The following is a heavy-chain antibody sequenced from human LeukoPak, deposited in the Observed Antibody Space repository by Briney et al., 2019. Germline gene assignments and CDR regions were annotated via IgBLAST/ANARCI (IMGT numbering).Heavy chain of an antibody. J-gene: IGHJ6*04. CDR3: ARGGYSYGYGYYYYGMDV. D-gene: IGHD5-18*01. Sequence: GVSVKVSCKASGYTFTSYAMHWVRQAPGQRLEWMGWINAGNGNTKYSQKFQGRVTITRDTSASTAYMELSSLRSEDTAVYYCARGGYSYGYGYYYYGMDVWGKGTTVTVSS. CDR2: INAGNGNT. CDR1: GYTFTSYA. V-gene: IGHV1-3*01.